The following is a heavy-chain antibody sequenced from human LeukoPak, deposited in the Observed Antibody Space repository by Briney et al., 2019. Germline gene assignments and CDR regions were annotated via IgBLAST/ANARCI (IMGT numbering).Heavy chain of an antibody. D-gene: IGHD3-3*01. V-gene: IGHV3-13*01. CDR1: GFTFSSYD. CDR3: ARAAFGVLIYGLDV. J-gene: IGHJ6*02. Sequence: PGGSLRLSCAASGFTFSSYDMHWVRQATGKGLEWVSAIGTAGDTYYPGSVKGRFTISRENAKNSLYLQMNSLRAEDTAVYYCARAAFGVLIYGLDVWGQGTTVTVSS. CDR2: IGTAGDT.